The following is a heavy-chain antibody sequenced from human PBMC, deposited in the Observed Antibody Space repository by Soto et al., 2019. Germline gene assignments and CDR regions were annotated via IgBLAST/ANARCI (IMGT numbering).Heavy chain of an antibody. CDR2: IYYSGST. Sequence: SETLSLTCTVSGGSVSSGSYYWSWIRQPPGKGLEWIGYIYYSGSTNYNPSLKSRVTISVDTSKNQFSLKLSSVTAADTAVYYCARGGFNAGDFWSGYPYYYCYYGMDVWGQGTTVTVSS. CDR1: GGSVSSGSYY. D-gene: IGHD3-3*01. J-gene: IGHJ6*02. CDR3: ARGGFNAGDFWSGYPYYYCYYGMDV. V-gene: IGHV4-61*01.